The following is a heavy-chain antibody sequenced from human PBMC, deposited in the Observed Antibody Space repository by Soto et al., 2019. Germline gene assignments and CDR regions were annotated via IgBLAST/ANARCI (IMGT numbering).Heavy chain of an antibody. CDR3: ARGSPPVAETGCDY. D-gene: IGHD6-19*01. V-gene: IGHV3-74*01. CDR1: GFTFINYW. J-gene: IGHJ4*02. Sequence: EVQLVESGGGLVQPGGSLRLSCAASGFTFINYWMHWVRQAPGKGLVWVSRMNSDGSDKNYADSVKGRFTISRDNAKNTVYLQMNSLRAEDTAVYYCARGSPPVAETGCDYWGQGILVTVSP. CDR2: MNSDGSDK.